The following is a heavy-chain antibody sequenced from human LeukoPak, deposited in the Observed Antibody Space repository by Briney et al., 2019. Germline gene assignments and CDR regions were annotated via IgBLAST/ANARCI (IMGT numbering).Heavy chain of an antibody. CDR2: ISWNSGSI. Sequence: GGSLRLSCAASGFTFDDYAMHWVWQAPGKGLEWVSGISWNSGSIGYADSVKGRFTISRDNAKNSLYLQMNSLRAEDTALYYCAKDYHPSGDRYYGMDVWGQGTTVTVSS. J-gene: IGHJ6*02. D-gene: IGHD4-17*01. CDR3: AKDYHPSGDRYYGMDV. V-gene: IGHV3-9*01. CDR1: GFTFDDYA.